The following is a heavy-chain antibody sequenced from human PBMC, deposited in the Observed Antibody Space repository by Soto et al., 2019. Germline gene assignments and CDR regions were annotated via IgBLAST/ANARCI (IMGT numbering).Heavy chain of an antibody. J-gene: IGHJ5*02. D-gene: IGHD6-13*01. CDR3: AHRPQNQLVSNWFDP. CDR1: GFSLSTSGVG. CDR2: IYWDDDK. V-gene: IGHV2-5*02. Sequence: QITLKESGPPLVNPTQTLTLTCTFSGFSLSTSGVGVGWIRQPPGKALEWLALIYWDDDKRYRPSLKSRLTITKDTSKNPVVLTMTNMDPVDTATYYCAHRPQNQLVSNWFDPWGQGTLVTVSS.